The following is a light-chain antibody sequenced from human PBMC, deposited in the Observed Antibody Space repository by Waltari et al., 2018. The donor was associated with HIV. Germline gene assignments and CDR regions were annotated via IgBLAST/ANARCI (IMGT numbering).Light chain of an antibody. J-gene: IGLJ2*01. V-gene: IGLV1-40*01. CDR3: QSFDNSLGGSVI. CDR2: ANI. Sequence: QSALTQPPSVSGAPGQRVTISCTAGSSNIGASYDVHWDQQLPGTAPKLRLYANINGPSGVPDLFSGSKSGTSASLAITGLQAEDEADYYCQSFDNSLGGSVIFGGGTKLTVL. CDR1: SSNIGASYD.